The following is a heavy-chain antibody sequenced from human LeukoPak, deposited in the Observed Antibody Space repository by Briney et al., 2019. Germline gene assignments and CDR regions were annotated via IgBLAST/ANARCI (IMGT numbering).Heavy chain of an antibody. V-gene: IGHV3-23*01. Sequence: GGSLRLSCAASGFTFSSYAMSWVRQAPGKGLEWVSAISGSGGSTYYADSVKGRFTISRDNSKNTLYLQMNSLRAADTAVYYCAKENTIFGVVIIPFDYWGQGTLVTVSS. D-gene: IGHD3-3*01. J-gene: IGHJ4*02. CDR3: AKENTIFGVVIIPFDY. CDR2: ISGSGGST. CDR1: GFTFSSYA.